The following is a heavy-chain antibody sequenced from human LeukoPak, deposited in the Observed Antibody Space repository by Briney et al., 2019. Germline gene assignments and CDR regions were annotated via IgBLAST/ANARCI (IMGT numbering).Heavy chain of an antibody. CDR3: AREDGYNFGYQN. CDR1: GGSISSSSYY. V-gene: IGHV4-39*07. CDR2: IYYSGST. J-gene: IGHJ4*02. D-gene: IGHD5-24*01. Sequence: SETLSLTCTVSGGSISSSSYYWGWIRQPPGKGLEWIGSIYYSGSTYYNPSLKSRVTISVDTSKNQFSLKLSSVTAADTAVYYCAREDGYNFGYQNWGQGTLVTVSS.